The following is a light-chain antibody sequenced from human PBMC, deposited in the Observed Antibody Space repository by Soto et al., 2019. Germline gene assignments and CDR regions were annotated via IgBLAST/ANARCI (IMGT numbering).Light chain of an antibody. CDR3: GSWDSSLSAYV. CDR2: GNS. J-gene: IGLJ1*01. V-gene: IGLV1-40*01. CDR1: SSNIGAGYD. Sequence: QSVLTQPPSVSGAPGQRVTISCTGSSSNIGAGYDVHWYQQLPGTAPNLLIYGNSNRPSGVPDRFSGSKSGTSASLGITGFQTGDEADYYCGSWDSSLSAYVFGTGTKVTVL.